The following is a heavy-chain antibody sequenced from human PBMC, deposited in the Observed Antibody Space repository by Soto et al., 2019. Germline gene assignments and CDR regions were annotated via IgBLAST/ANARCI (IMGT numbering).Heavy chain of an antibody. J-gene: IGHJ4*02. V-gene: IGHV3-30*18. CDR3: AKEQSSGFYRVVDY. CDR2: ITYDGSEI. Sequence: QVQVVESGGGVVQPGRSLRLSCAASGFTLSCCGMHWVRQAPGKGLEWVGVITYDGSEIHYGDSVNGRFTISRDSSENTVYLQMNSLRVEVSAVYYCAKEQSSGFYRVVDYWGQGTLVTVSP. CDR1: GFTLSCCG. D-gene: IGHD6-19*01.